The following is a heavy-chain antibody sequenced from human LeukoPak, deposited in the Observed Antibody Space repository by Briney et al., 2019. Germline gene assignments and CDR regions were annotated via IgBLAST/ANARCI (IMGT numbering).Heavy chain of an antibody. CDR2: ITWNSDYK. V-gene: IGHV3-9*01. CDR1: GFTFDDYA. CDR3: AARHSYRSGWFHFDF. D-gene: IGHD6-19*01. J-gene: IGHJ4*02. Sequence: GGSLRLSCAASGFTFDDYAMHWVRQAPGKGLEWVSGITWNSDYKVYADSVKGRFTISRDNAKNSLYLQMNSLRDEDTALYYCAARHSYRSGWFHFDFWGQGTLVTVSS.